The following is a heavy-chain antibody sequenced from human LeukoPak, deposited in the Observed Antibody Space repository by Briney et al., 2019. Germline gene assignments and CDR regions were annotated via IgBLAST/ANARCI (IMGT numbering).Heavy chain of an antibody. Sequence: ASVKVSCKASGYTFTGYYMHWVRQAPGQGLEWMGWINPNSGGTNYAQKFQGRVTMTRDTSISTAYMELSRLRSDDTAVYYCARDISLQSYYFDYWGQGTPVTVSS. CDR1: GYTFTGYY. J-gene: IGHJ4*02. D-gene: IGHD1-1*01. CDR3: ARDISLQSYYFDY. CDR2: INPNSGGT. V-gene: IGHV1-2*02.